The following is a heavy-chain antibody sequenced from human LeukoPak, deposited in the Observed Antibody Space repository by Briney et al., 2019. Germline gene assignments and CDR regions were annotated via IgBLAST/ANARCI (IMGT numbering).Heavy chain of an antibody. CDR3: ASVPLIYGGYPHFDY. J-gene: IGHJ4*02. CDR2: IYHSGST. V-gene: IGHV4-38-2*01. Sequence: PSETLSLTCAVSGYSIRSDYYWGWIRQPPGKGLEWIGSIYHSGSTYYNPSLKSRVTISVDTSKDQFSLKLSSVTAADTAVYYCASVPLIYGGYPHFDYWGQGTLVTVSS. CDR1: GYSIRSDYY. D-gene: IGHD4-17*01.